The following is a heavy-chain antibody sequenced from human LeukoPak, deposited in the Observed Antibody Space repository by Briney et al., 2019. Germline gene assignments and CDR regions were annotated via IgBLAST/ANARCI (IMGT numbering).Heavy chain of an antibody. J-gene: IGHJ4*02. CDR2: INPNSGGT. Sequence: ASVKVSCKASGYTFTGYYMHWVRQAPGQGLEWMGWINPNSGGTNYAQKFQGRVTMTRDTSISTAYMELSRLRSDDTAVYYCARAKRGTTSKYCSSTRCYNILFDYWGQGTLVTVSS. V-gene: IGHV1-2*02. CDR3: ARAKRGTTSKYCSSTRCYNILFDY. D-gene: IGHD2-2*02. CDR1: GYTFTGYY.